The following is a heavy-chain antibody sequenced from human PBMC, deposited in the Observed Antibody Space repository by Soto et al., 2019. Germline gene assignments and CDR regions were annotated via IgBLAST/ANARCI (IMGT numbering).Heavy chain of an antibody. Sequence: QVQLVESGGGVVQPGRSLRISCASAGFTFSSYAMHWVRQAPGKGLEWVAVISYDGSNKYYADSVKGRFTISRDNSKNTLYLQMNSLRAEDTAVYYCARDWHIGVVTADWGGMDVWGQGTTVTVSS. J-gene: IGHJ6*02. CDR2: ISYDGSNK. V-gene: IGHV3-30-3*01. D-gene: IGHD2-21*02. CDR3: ARDWHIGVVTADWGGMDV. CDR1: GFTFSSYA.